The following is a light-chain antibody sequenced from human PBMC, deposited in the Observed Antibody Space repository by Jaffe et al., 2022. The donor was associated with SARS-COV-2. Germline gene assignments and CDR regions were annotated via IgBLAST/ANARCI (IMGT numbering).Light chain of an antibody. CDR3: SAWDDSISGWV. CDR2: RNN. J-gene: IGLJ3*02. V-gene: IGLV10-54*04. Sequence: QAGLTQPPSVSKALGQTATLTCTGNNYDVGSQGAAWLQQHQGHPPKLLSYRNNNRPSGISERFSASRSGNADSLTITGLQPEDEADYYCSAWDDSISGWVFGGGTKLTVL. CDR1: NYDVGSQG.